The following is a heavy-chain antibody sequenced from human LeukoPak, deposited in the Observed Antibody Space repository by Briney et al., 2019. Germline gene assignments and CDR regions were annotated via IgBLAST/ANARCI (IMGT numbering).Heavy chain of an antibody. V-gene: IGHV4-59*01. CDR1: GGSISSYY. CDR2: IYYSGST. Sequence: PSETLSLTCTVSGGSISSYYWSWIRQPPGKGLEWIGYIYYSGSTNYNPSLKSRVTISVDTSKNQFSLKLSSVTAADTAVYYCARDAIDNWFDPLGQGTLVTVSS. CDR3: ARDAIDNWFDP. J-gene: IGHJ5*02.